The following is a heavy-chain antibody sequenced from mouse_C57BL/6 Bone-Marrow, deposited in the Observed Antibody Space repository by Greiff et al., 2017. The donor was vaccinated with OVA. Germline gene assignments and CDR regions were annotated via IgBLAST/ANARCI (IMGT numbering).Heavy chain of an antibody. Sequence: EVQLQQSGPELVKPGASVKISCKASGYTFTDYYMNWVKQSHGKSLEWIGDINPNNGGTSYNQKFKGKATLTVDKSSSTAYMELRSLTSEDSAVYYCARGVTIDNWGQGTTLTVSS. D-gene: IGHD2-2*01. CDR2: INPNNGGT. CDR3: ARGVTIDN. CDR1: GYTFTDYY. V-gene: IGHV1-26*01. J-gene: IGHJ2*01.